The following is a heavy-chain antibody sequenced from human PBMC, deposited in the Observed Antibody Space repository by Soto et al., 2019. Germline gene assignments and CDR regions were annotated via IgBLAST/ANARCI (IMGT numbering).Heavy chain of an antibody. D-gene: IGHD1-7*01. V-gene: IGHV3-30*18. CDR1: GFTFSSYG. Sequence: PGGSLRLSCAASGFTFSSYGMHWVRQAPGKGLEWVAVISYDGSNKYYADSVKGRFTISRDNSKNTLYLQMNSLRAEDTAVYYCAKARNSRDLEVWGQGTTVTV. CDR2: ISYDGSNK. J-gene: IGHJ6*02. CDR3: AKARNSRDLEV.